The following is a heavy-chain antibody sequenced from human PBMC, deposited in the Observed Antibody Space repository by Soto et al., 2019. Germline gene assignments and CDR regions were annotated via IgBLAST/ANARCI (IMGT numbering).Heavy chain of an antibody. Sequence: AASVKVSCKASGYTFTSYDINWVRQATRQELEWMGWMNPNSGNTGYAQKFQGRVTMTRNTSISTAYMELSSLRSEDTAVYYFSRVPSGGLLFTRYFYYMDVWGKGTTVTVSS. CDR2: MNPNSGNT. V-gene: IGHV1-8*02. CDR3: SRVPSGGLLFTRYFYYMDV. CDR1: GYTFTSYD. J-gene: IGHJ6*03. D-gene: IGHD5-18*01.